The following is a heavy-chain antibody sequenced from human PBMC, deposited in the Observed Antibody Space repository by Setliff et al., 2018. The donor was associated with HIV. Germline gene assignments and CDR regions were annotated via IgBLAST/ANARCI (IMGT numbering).Heavy chain of an antibody. CDR2: MNTDGSST. V-gene: IGHV3-74*01. Sequence: GGSLRLSCAASGFTFSSYWMHWVRQAPGKGLVWVFGMNTDGSSTRYADSVKGRFTISRDNAKNMLYLQMNSLSADDTAVYYCARDEYSSSGSDYWGQGTLVTVSS. CDR3: ARDEYSSSGSDY. J-gene: IGHJ4*02. D-gene: IGHD6-13*01. CDR1: GFTFSSYW.